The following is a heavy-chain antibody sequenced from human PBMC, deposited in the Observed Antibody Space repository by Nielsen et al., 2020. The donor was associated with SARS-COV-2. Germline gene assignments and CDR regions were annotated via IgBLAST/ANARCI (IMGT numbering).Heavy chain of an antibody. Sequence: GESLKISCAASGITFSNYAMSWVRQAPGKGLEWVSGISNNGISTYYADSVKGRFTISRDNSKNTLYLQINSLRAEDTAVYYCAKGRDYSNYVPPMGMDVWGQGTTVTVSS. J-gene: IGHJ6*02. CDR3: AKGRDYSNYVPPMGMDV. CDR2: ISNNGIST. D-gene: IGHD4-11*01. CDR1: GITFSNYA. V-gene: IGHV3-23*01.